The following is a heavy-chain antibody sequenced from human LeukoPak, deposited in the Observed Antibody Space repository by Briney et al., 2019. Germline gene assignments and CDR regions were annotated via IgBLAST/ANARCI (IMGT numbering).Heavy chain of an antibody. J-gene: IGHJ4*02. Sequence: GGSLRLPCAASGFTFSSYWMSWVRQAPGKGLEWVANIKQDGSEKYYVDSVKGRSTISRDNAKNSLYLQMNSLRAEDTAVYYCARGYYYDSSGYSGYWGQGTLVTVSS. V-gene: IGHV3-7*01. CDR3: ARGYYYDSSGYSGY. CDR2: IKQDGSEK. CDR1: GFTFSSYW. D-gene: IGHD3-22*01.